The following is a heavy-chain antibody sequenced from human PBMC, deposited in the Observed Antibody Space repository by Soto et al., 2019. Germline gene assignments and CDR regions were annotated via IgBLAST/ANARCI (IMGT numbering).Heavy chain of an antibody. CDR1: GFTFSGHW. Sequence: EVQLVESGGDLVQPGGSLSLSCAASGFTFSGHWMHWVRQVSGKGLEWASRINTDGGSSAYADSVKGRFTISRDNAKNTLYLQMNGLRAEDTAVYYCAREAGYCSRTSCYRRAFDTWGQGTTVTVSS. CDR2: INTDGGSS. D-gene: IGHD2-2*01. J-gene: IGHJ3*02. CDR3: AREAGYCSRTSCYRRAFDT. V-gene: IGHV3-74*03.